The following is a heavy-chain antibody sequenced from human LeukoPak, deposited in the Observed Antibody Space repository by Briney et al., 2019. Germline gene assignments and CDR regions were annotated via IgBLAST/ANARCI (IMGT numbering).Heavy chain of an antibody. CDR1: GYTFTGYY. J-gene: IGHJ4*02. Sequence: ASVKVSCKASGYTFTGYYMHWVRQAPGQGLEWMGWINPNSGGTNYAQKFQGRVTMTRDTSISTAYMELSRLRSDDTAVYYCARGGWVVPAADGQPPEDYWGQGTLVTVSS. CDR2: INPNSGGT. V-gene: IGHV1-2*02. CDR3: ARGGWVVPAADGQPPEDY. D-gene: IGHD2-2*01.